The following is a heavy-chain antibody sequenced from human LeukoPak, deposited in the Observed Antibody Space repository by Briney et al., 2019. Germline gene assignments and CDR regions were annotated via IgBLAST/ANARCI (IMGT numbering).Heavy chain of an antibody. D-gene: IGHD5-12*01. CDR2: ISGTGGTT. CDR1: GLTFSSYL. CDR3: AKDLEGYSGYVVPF. V-gene: IGHV3-23*01. J-gene: IGHJ4*02. Sequence: GGSLRLSCAASGLTFSSYLMSWVRQAPGKGLEWVSTISGTGGTTYYADSVKGRFTISRDNSKNTLYLQMNSLRAEDTAIYYCAKDLEGYSGYVVPFGGQGTLVTVSS.